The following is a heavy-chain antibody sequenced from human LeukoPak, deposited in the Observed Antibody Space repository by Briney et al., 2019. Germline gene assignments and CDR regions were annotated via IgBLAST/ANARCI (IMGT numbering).Heavy chain of an antibody. J-gene: IGHJ4*02. V-gene: IGHV1-69*13. CDR2: IIPIFGTS. Sequence: SVKVSCKASGGTFSSYTISWVRQAPGQGLKWMGGIIPIFGTSNYAQKFQGRVTITADESTSTVYMELSSLRSEDTAVYYCARGLGGAGTGTTAYFDYWGQGTLVTVSS. CDR3: ARGLGGAGTGTTAYFDY. CDR1: GGTFSSYT. D-gene: IGHD1-1*01.